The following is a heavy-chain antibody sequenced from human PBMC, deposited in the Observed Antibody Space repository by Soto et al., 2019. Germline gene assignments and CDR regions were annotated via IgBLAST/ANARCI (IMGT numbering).Heavy chain of an antibody. Sequence: SETLSLTCAVSGYSISSGSYWGWIRQPPGKGPEWIASIYHGGTTFYNPSLKSRVTVSVDTSNNQFSLRLTSMTAADTAVYYCARAQIMVLAGSTFDFWGQGTLVTVSS. CDR1: GYSISSGSY. J-gene: IGHJ4*02. V-gene: IGHV4-38-2*01. D-gene: IGHD6-19*01. CDR3: ARAQIMVLAGSTFDF. CDR2: IYHGGTT.